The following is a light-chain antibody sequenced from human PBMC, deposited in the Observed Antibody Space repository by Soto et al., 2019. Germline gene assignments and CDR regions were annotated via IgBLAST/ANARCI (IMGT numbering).Light chain of an antibody. CDR2: DDS. Sequence: SSELTQPPSVSVAPGQTARITCGGDNIAAKSVHWYRQKPGQAPVLVIYDDSDRPSGIPERFSGSNSGNTATLTISRVDAGDEADYYCQVWDSTSDHWVFGGGTQLTVL. CDR1: NIAAKS. CDR3: QVWDSTSDHWV. J-gene: IGLJ3*02. V-gene: IGLV3-21*02.